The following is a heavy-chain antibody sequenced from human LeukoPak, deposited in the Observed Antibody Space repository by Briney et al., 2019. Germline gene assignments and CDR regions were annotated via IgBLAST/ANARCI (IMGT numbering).Heavy chain of an antibody. CDR1: GGSMSPYH. J-gene: IGHJ3*02. D-gene: IGHD3-22*01. V-gene: IGHV4-59*12. CDR2: IYYSGST. Sequence: SETLSLTCTVSGGSMSPYHWGWIRQPPGKGLEWTGYIYYSGSTNYNPSLKSRVTISVDTSKNQFSLKLSSVTAADTAVYYCEVHYYDSSGYYYSDAFDIWGQGTMVTVSS. CDR3: EVHYYDSSGYYYSDAFDI.